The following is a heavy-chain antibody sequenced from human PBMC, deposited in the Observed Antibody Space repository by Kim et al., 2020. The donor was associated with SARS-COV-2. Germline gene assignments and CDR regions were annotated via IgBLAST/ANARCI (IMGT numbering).Heavy chain of an antibody. D-gene: IGHD2-21*01. CDR1: GYTFTGYY. V-gene: IGHV1-2*02. J-gene: IGHJ3*02. Sequence: ASVKVSCKASGYTFTGYYMHWVRQAPGQGLEWMGWINPNSGGTNYAQKFQGRVTMTRDTSISTAYMELSRLRSDDTAVYYCARDRNQGGLLFSGDAFDIWGQGTMVTVSS. CDR2: INPNSGGT. CDR3: ARDRNQGGLLFSGDAFDI.